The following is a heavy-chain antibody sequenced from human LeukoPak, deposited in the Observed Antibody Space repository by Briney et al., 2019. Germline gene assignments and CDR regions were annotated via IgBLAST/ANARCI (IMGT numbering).Heavy chain of an antibody. CDR2: IYYSGST. Sequence: SEILSLTCTVSGGSISSYYWSWIRQPPGKGLEWIGYIYYSGSTNYNPSLKSRVTISVDTSKNQFSLKLSSVTAADTAVYYCARVSYYDSSGYYGLGSTIDYWGQGTLVTVSS. CDR3: ARVSYYDSSGYYGLGSTIDY. CDR1: GGSISSYY. V-gene: IGHV4-59*01. J-gene: IGHJ4*02. D-gene: IGHD3-22*01.